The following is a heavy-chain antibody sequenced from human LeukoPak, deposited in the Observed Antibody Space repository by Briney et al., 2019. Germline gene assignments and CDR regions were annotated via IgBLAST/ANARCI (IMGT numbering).Heavy chain of an antibody. CDR2: ISSSGSTI. CDR3: ARAYGDAFDY. Sequence: GGSLRLSCAASGFTFSSYEMNWVRQAPGEGLEWVSYISSSGSTIYYADSVKGRFTISRDNAKNSLYLQMNSLRAEDTAVYYCARAYGDAFDYWGQGTLVTVSS. D-gene: IGHD4-17*01. J-gene: IGHJ4*02. V-gene: IGHV3-48*03. CDR1: GFTFSSYE.